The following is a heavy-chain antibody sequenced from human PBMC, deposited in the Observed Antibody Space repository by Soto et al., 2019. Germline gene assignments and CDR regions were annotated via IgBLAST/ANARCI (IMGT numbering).Heavy chain of an antibody. D-gene: IGHD6-6*01. CDR3: ARDRYSSSSGNWFDP. Sequence: SETLSLTCTVSGGSISSYYWGWIRQPPGKGLEWIGYIYYSGSTNYNPSLKSRVTISVDTSKNQFSLKLSSVTAADTAVYYCARDRYSSSSGNWFDPWGQGTLVTVS. CDR1: GGSISSYY. J-gene: IGHJ5*02. CDR2: IYYSGST. V-gene: IGHV4-59*01.